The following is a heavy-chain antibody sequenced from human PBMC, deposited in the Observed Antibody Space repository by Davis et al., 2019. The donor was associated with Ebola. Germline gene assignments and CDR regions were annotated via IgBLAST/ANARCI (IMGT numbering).Heavy chain of an antibody. Sequence: GGSLRLSCAASGFTVSSYSMNWVRQAPGKGLEWVSYISSSSSTIYYADSVKGRFTISRDNAKNSLYLQMNSLRAEDTAVYYCARVGRWDIVATITSIYYGVDVWGQGTTVTVSS. CDR3: ARVGRWDIVATITSIYYGVDV. V-gene: IGHV3-48*01. D-gene: IGHD5-12*01. J-gene: IGHJ6*02. CDR1: GFTVSSYS. CDR2: ISSSSSTI.